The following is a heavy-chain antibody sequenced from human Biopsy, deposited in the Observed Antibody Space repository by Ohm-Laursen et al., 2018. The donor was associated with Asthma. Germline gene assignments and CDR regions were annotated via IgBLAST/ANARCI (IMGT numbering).Heavy chain of an antibody. CDR2: ISYDGNHK. V-gene: IGHV3-30*18. CDR3: AKRRGYSGHDNDY. D-gene: IGHD5-12*01. CDR1: GFMFRSFG. J-gene: IGHJ4*02. Sequence: LRLSCAASGFMFRSFGMHWVRQAPGKGLEWVAVISYDGNHKFYEDSVKGRFTISRDNSKNTLYLQMNSLRTEDAAVYYCAKRRGYSGHDNDYWGQGTLVTVSS.